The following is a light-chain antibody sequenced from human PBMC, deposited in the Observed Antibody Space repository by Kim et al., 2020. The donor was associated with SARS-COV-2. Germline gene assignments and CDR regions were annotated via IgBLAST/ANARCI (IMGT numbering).Light chain of an antibody. CDR1: QGIDNW. Sequence: DIQMTQFPSSVSASVGDRVTITCRASQGIDNWLAWYQQKPGKAPTLLIYAASNLQSGVPSRFSGRGSGTDFTLTIISLQPDDFATYYCHQANSFPPTFGGGTKVDIK. CDR2: AAS. CDR3: HQANSFPPT. J-gene: IGKJ4*01. V-gene: IGKV1-12*01.